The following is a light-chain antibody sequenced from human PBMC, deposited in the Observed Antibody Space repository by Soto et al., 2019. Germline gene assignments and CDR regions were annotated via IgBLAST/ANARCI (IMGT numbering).Light chain of an antibody. Sequence: QSALTQPASVSGSPGQSITLSCTGTSSDVGAYNSVSWYQQHPGKAPKLIIYDVSTRPSGFSNRVSGSKSGNTASLTISGLQAEDEADYYCSSSTTSTTRVFGTGTKVTVL. J-gene: IGLJ1*01. CDR1: SSDVGAYNS. CDR3: SSSTTSTTRV. CDR2: DVS. V-gene: IGLV2-14*03.